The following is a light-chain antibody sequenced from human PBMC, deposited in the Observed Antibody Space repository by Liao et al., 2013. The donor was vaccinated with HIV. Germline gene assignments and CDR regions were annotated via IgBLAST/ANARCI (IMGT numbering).Light chain of an antibody. V-gene: IGLV3-1*01. Sequence: SDELTQPSSVSVSPGQTASITCSGDELGYKYASWYQQRPGQSPILVIYQDTKRPSGIPERFSGSTSGNTATLTISGAQAMDEADYYCQTWDKYTYWVFGGGTKLTVL. J-gene: IGLJ3*02. CDR2: QDT. CDR3: QTWDKYTYWV. CDR1: ELGYKY.